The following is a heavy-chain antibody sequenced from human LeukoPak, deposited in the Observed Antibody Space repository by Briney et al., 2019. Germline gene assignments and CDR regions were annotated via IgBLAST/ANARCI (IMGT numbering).Heavy chain of an antibody. D-gene: IGHD6-19*01. CDR3: ARVGSGWYDFDY. CDR1: GFTFSSNY. J-gene: IGHJ4*02. Sequence: GGSLKISCAASGFTFSSNYMSWARKAPGKGREWVSVIYSGSSSTYYTDSVKGRFTISRHNSKNTLYLQMNSLRAEDTAVYYCARVGSGWYDFDYWGQGTLVTVSS. V-gene: IGHV3-53*04. CDR2: IYSGSSST.